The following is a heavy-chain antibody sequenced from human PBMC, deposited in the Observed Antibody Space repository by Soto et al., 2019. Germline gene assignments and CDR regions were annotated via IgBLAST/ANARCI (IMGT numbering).Heavy chain of an antibody. D-gene: IGHD3-16*01. Sequence: ASVKVSCKASGYTFTGYYMHWVRQAPGQGLEWMGWINPNSGGTNYAQKFQGWVTMTRDTSISTAYMELSRLRSDDTAVAYCAGVGGRGPLVDGMDVWGQGTTVTVSS. CDR3: AGVGGRGPLVDGMDV. CDR1: GYTFTGYY. V-gene: IGHV1-2*04. CDR2: INPNSGGT. J-gene: IGHJ6*02.